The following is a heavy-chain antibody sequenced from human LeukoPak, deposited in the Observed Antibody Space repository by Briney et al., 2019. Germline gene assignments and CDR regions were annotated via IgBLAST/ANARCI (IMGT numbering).Heavy chain of an antibody. CDR1: GFSFNGYV. CDR2: ISESGDIK. J-gene: IGHJ1*01. V-gene: IGHV3-23*01. CDR3: MKVNGGAAIDTKYFQH. Sequence: HPGGSLRVSCVASGFSFNGYVMRWVRQAPGKGLEWVSGISESGDIKIYAESVKGRFTISRDNSKNTLYLQMNSLRVEDTAIYYCMKVNGGAAIDTKYFQHWGQGTLVTVSS. D-gene: IGHD2-8*01.